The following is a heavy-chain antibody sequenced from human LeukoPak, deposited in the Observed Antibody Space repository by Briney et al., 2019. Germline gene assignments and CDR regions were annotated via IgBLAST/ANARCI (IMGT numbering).Heavy chain of an antibody. V-gene: IGHV1-2*02. CDR3: ARGYYTGVRAFDI. CDR1: GYTFTGYY. CDR2: INPNSGGT. J-gene: IGHJ3*02. D-gene: IGHD3-3*01. Sequence: ASVKVSCKASGYTFTGYYMHWVRQAPGQGLEWMGWINPNSGGTNYAQKFQGRITMTRDTSISTAYMELSRLRSDDTAVYYCARGYYTGVRAFDIWGQGTMVTVSS.